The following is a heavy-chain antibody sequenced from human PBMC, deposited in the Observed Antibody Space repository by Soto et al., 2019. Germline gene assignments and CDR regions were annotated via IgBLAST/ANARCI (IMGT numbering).Heavy chain of an antibody. CDR1: GFTFSDYY. V-gene: IGHV3-11*01. Sequence: PGGSLRLSCAASGFTFSDYYMSWIRQAPGKGLDWVSYISSSGSTIYYADSVKGRFTISRDNAKNSLYLQMNSLRAEDTAVYYCARKYDFWSGYYLTENYYYMDVWGKGTTVTVSS. CDR3: ARKYDFWSGYYLTENYYYMDV. D-gene: IGHD3-3*01. J-gene: IGHJ6*03. CDR2: ISSSGSTI.